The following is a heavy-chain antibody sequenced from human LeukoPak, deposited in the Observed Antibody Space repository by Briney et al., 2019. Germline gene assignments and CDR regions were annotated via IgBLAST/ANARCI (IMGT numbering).Heavy chain of an antibody. J-gene: IGHJ4*02. V-gene: IGHV4-61*02. CDR1: GGSISSGSYY. CDR2: IYTSGST. CDR3: ARDLSRDTAMDLFDY. D-gene: IGHD5-18*01. Sequence: SETLSLTCTVSGGSISSGSYYLSWIRQPAGKGLEWIGRIYTSGSTNYNPSLKSRVTISVDTSKNQFSLKLSSVTAADTAVYHCARDLSRDTAMDLFDYWGQGTLVTVSS.